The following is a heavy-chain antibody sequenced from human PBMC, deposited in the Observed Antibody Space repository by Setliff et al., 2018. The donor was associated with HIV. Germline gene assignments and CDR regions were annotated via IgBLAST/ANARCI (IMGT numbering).Heavy chain of an antibody. J-gene: IGHJ3*02. D-gene: IGHD3-10*01. Sequence: PGGSLRLSCAASGFTFSNYNMNWVRQAPGKGLEWISFITSTGINIYYTDSVKGRFTVSRDNARSSLYLQMDSLRVEDTAVYYCLGESSAAFDIWGQGTMVTVSS. CDR1: GFTFSNYN. CDR3: LGESSAAFDI. V-gene: IGHV3-48*01. CDR2: ITSTGINI.